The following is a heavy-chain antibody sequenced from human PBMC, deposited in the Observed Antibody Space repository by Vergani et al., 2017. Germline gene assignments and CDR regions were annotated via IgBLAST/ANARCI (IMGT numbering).Heavy chain of an antibody. CDR3: ARGLPSTPWQWLVLYYYYYGMDV. CDR1: GYTFTSYD. D-gene: IGHD6-19*01. V-gene: IGHV1-8*01. Sequence: QVQLVQSGAEVKKPGASVKVSCKASGYTFTSYDINWVRQATGQGLEWMGWMNPNSGNTGYAQKFQGRVTMTRNTSISTAYMELSSLRSEDTAVYYCARGLPSTPWQWLVLYYYYYGMDVWGQGTTVTVSS. CDR2: MNPNSGNT. J-gene: IGHJ6*02.